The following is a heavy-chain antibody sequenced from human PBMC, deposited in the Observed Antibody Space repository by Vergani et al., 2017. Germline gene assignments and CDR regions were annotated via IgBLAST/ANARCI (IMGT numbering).Heavy chain of an antibody. CDR3: ASGDYGILTGYRY. J-gene: IGHJ4*02. D-gene: IGHD3-9*01. Sequence: QVQVVQSGAEVKKSGASVKVSCKTSGYTFSNYYMHWVRQAPGQGLEWMGIINPSGGHTNYAQKFQGRVTMTRDTSTSTVYMELSSLRSEDTAIYYCASGDYGILTGYRYWGQGTLGTGSA. CDR2: INPSGGHT. CDR1: GYTFSNYY. V-gene: IGHV1-46*03.